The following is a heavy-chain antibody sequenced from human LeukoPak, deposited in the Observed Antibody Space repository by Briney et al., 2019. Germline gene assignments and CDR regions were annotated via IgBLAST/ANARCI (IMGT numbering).Heavy chain of an antibody. J-gene: IGHJ3*02. CDR1: GFTFSDYY. Sequence: GGSLRLSCAASGFTFSDYYMSWIRQAPGKGLEWLSYINNKGKNKYYADSVKGRFTISRDNAKNSLFLQMNSLRVEDTAVYYCARLSIVVLTAPAIWGQGTMVTVSS. D-gene: IGHD2-21*02. CDR3: ARLSIVVLTAPAI. CDR2: INNKGKNK. V-gene: IGHV3-11*04.